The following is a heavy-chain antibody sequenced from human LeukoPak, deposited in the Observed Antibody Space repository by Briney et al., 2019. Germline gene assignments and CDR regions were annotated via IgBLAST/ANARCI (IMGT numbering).Heavy chain of an antibody. V-gene: IGHV3-30*02. CDR3: AKGLDYAVDY. D-gene: IGHD4-17*01. CDR1: GFTFSSYD. CDR2: IRSDGNNK. Sequence: GGSLRLSCAASGFTFSSYDMHWVRQAPGKGLEWVTFIRSDGNNKYYADSVKGRFTISRDNSKNALYLQMSGLRGEDTAVYYCAKGLDYAVDYWGQGTLVTVSS. J-gene: IGHJ4*02.